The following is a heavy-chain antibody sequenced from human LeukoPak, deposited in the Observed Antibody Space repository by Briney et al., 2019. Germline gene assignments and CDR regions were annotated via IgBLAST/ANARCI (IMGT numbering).Heavy chain of an antibody. CDR3: ARGEIAVAGLFDY. D-gene: IGHD6-19*01. V-gene: IGHV4-59*01. Sequence: SETLPLTCTVSGGSISSYYWSWIRQPPGKGLEWIGYIYYSGSTNYNPSLKSRVTISVDTSKNQFSLKLSSVTAADTAVYYCARGEIAVAGLFDYWGQGTLVTVSS. CDR2: IYYSGST. CDR1: GGSISSYY. J-gene: IGHJ4*02.